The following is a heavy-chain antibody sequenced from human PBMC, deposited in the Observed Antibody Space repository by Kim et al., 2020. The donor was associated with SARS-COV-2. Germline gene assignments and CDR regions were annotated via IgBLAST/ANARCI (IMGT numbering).Heavy chain of an antibody. CDR1: GYTFTSYY. D-gene: IGHD3-10*01. Sequence: ASVKVSCKASGYTFTSYYMHWVRQAPGQGLEWMGIINPSGGSTSYAQKFQGRVTMTRDTSTSTVYMELSSLRSEDTAVYYCARGPIAFGELSSGPYGMDVWGQGTTVTVSS. V-gene: IGHV1-46*01. CDR3: ARGPIAFGELSSGPYGMDV. J-gene: IGHJ6*02. CDR2: INPSGGST.